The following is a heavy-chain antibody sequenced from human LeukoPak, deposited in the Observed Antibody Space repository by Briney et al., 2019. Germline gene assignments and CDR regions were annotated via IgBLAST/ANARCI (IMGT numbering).Heavy chain of an antibody. CDR1: GFTFSNYW. J-gene: IGHJ5*02. CDR3: ARGGRWELLDHRNWFDP. V-gene: IGHV3-7*01. Sequence: GGSLRLSCAASGFTFSNYWMSWVRQAPGKGLEWVANIKQDGSEKYYVDSVKGRFTISRDNTKNSLFLQMNSLRAEDTAVYYCARGGRWELLDHRNWFDPWGQGTLVTVSS. D-gene: IGHD1-26*01. CDR2: IKQDGSEK.